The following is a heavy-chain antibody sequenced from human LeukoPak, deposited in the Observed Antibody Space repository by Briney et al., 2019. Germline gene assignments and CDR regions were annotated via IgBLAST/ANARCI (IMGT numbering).Heavy chain of an antibody. CDR3: AKDREGLSYFDY. V-gene: IGHV3-23*01. CDR1: GFNFINHA. CDR2: ISGSAETT. D-gene: IGHD5-24*01. Sequence: GGSLRLSCAASGFNFINHAMSWVRQAPGKGLEWVSTISGSAETTYYADSVKGRFTISKDNSINFVFLQMNNLRAEDTAFYFCAKDREGLSYFDYWGHGTLVTVSS. J-gene: IGHJ4*01.